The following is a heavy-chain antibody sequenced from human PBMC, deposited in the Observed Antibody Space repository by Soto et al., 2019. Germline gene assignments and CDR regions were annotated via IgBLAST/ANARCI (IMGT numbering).Heavy chain of an antibody. J-gene: IGHJ6*01. CDR2: IYYSGST. Sequence: PSETLSLTSTVSGGSISSYYWSWIRQPPGKGLEWIGYIYYSGSTNYNPSLKSRVTISVDTSKNQFSLKLSSVTAADTAVYYCARVRWYYYYYGMDVWGQGTTVTVSS. CDR1: GGSISSYY. V-gene: IGHV4-59*01. CDR3: ARVRWYYYYYGMDV. D-gene: IGHD2-15*01.